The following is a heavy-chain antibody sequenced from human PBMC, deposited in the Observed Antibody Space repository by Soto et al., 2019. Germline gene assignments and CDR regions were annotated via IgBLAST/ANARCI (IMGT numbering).Heavy chain of an antibody. V-gene: IGHV4-59*01. CDR2: IHYNGNT. CDR3: AREGNLGRWLHPYYFDY. CDR1: GDSISSYS. Sequence: PSETLSLTCTVSGDSISSYSWSWIRQPPGKGLEWIGNIHYNGNTKYSPSLKSRVTMSVDTSKNHFSLKLISVTTADTAVYFCAREGNLGRWLHPYYFDYWGQGTLVTVSS. J-gene: IGHJ4*02. D-gene: IGHD5-12*01.